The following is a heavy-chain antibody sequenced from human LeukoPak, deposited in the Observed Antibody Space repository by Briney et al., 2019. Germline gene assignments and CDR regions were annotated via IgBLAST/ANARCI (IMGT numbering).Heavy chain of an antibody. Sequence: PGGSLTLSGAASGFTCSSYGMHWVRQAPGQGLEWVAFIRYDGSNKYYADSVKGRFTISRDNAKNSLYLQMTSLRAEDMALYYCAKGRGLSYDYGVDYWGQGTLVTVSS. CDR1: GFTCSSYG. V-gene: IGHV3-30*02. CDR2: IRYDGSNK. D-gene: IGHD4-17*01. J-gene: IGHJ4*02. CDR3: AKGRGLSYDYGVDY.